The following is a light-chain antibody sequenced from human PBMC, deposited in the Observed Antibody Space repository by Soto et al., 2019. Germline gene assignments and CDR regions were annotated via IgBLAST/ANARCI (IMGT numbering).Light chain of an antibody. CDR2: EVV. V-gene: IGLV2-8*01. CDR1: KSDIGVYDF. J-gene: IGLJ1*01. CDR3: KSYAGSNTYV. Sequence: HSALTQPPSASGSPGQSVTISCTGTKSDIGVYDFVSWYQHHPGKAPRLISYEVVQRPSGVPDRFSGSKSGNTASLTVSGLQAADEADYFCKSYAGSNTYVFGSGTKLT.